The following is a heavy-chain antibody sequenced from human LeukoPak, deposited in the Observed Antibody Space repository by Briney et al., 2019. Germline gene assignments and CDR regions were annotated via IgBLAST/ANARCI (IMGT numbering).Heavy chain of an antibody. D-gene: IGHD3-10*01. J-gene: IGHJ4*02. Sequence: GGSLRLSCAASGFTFSSYAMSWVRQAPGKGLEWVSAISGSGGSTYYADSVKGRFTISRDNSKNTLYLQMNSLRAEDTAVYYCAKGLEGITMVRGVIIPDFDYWGQGTLVTVSS. V-gene: IGHV3-23*01. CDR2: ISGSGGST. CDR1: GFTFSSYA. CDR3: AKGLEGITMVRGVIIPDFDY.